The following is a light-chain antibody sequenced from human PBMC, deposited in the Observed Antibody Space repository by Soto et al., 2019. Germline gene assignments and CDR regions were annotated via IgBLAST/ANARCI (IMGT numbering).Light chain of an antibody. V-gene: IGLV1-40*01. Sequence: QSVLTQPPSVSGAPGQRVTISCTGSSSNIGAGSDVHWYQQLPGTAPKLLIFGNSNRPSGVPDRFSGSKSGTSASLAITGLQAEEEADYHCQSYDSLSRSTAFGGGTKLTVL. CDR3: QSYDSLSRSTA. CDR2: GNS. J-gene: IGLJ3*02. CDR1: SSNIGAGSD.